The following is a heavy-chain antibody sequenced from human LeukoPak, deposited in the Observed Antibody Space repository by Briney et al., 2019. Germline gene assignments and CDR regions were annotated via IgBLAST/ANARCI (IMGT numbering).Heavy chain of an antibody. D-gene: IGHD2-15*01. Sequence: ASVKVSCKASGYTFTSYAISWVRQAPGQGLGWMGWINAYNGNTNYAQELQGRLTMTTDTSTSTAYMELRSLISDDAAVYYCARSRGYCGGGSCYFNCWVQRALPTVCS. CDR1: GYTFTSYA. CDR2: INAYNGNT. J-gene: IGHJ4*02. CDR3: ARSRGYCGGGSCYFNC. V-gene: IGHV1-18*01.